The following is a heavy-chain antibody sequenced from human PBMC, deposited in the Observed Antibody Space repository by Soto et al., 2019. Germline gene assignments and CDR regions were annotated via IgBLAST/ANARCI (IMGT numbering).Heavy chain of an antibody. D-gene: IGHD2-2*01. CDR3: AREGYCISTSCRHYDYYGMDV. CDR2: ISAYNGNT. CDR1: GYTFTSYG. Sequence: QVQLVQSGAEVKKPGASVKVSCKASGYTFTSYGISWVRQAPGQGLEWMGWISAYNGNTNYAQKLQGRVTMTTDTSTXXAXMXXRSLRSDETAVYYCAREGYCISTSCRHYDYYGMDVWGQGTTVTVSS. V-gene: IGHV1-18*01. J-gene: IGHJ6*02.